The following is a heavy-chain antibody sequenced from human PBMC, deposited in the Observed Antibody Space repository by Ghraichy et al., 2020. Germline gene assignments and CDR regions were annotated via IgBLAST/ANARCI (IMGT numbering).Heavy chain of an antibody. Sequence: ESLNISCTVSGRSFSSTSCTWIRQPPGKGLEWIGEVSRGGTILYTASLMSRLSISKDTSRRQCSLTLRSVTAADTAFYLCAIGFQETSSPFDSWGQGPLVSVSS. CDR1: GRSFSSTS. CDR3: AIGFQETSSPFDS. D-gene: IGHD2/OR15-2a*01. V-gene: IGHV4-34*01. CDR2: VSRGGTI. J-gene: IGHJ5*01.